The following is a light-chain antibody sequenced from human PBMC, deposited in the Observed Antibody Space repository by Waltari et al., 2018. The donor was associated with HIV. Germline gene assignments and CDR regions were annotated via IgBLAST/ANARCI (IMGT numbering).Light chain of an antibody. J-gene: IGKJ4*01. Sequence: DIQMTQSPSTLSASVGDRVTITCRASQSISSWLAWYLQKPGKAPNLLIYHASILESGVPSRFSGSGSGTEFTLTISSLQPDDFATYYCQHYNSHPITSGGGTKVEIK. CDR3: QHYNSHPIT. CDR1: QSISSW. V-gene: IGKV1-5*03. CDR2: HAS.